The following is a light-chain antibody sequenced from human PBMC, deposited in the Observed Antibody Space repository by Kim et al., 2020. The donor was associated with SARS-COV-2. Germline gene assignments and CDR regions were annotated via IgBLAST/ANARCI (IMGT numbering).Light chain of an antibody. CDR3: QQYNSYPWT. CDR2: KAS. CDR1: QSISSW. V-gene: IGKV1-5*03. Sequence: AAGGDRVTIPCRASQSISSWLAWDQQKPGKAPKLLIYKASSLESGVPSRFSGSGSGTEFTLTISSLQPDDFATYYCQQYNSYPWTFGQGTKVEIK. J-gene: IGKJ1*01.